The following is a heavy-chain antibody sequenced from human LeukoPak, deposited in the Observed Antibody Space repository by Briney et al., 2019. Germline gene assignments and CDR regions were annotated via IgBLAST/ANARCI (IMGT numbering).Heavy chain of an antibody. J-gene: IGHJ4*02. CDR2: IIPILGIA. D-gene: IGHD6-19*01. V-gene: IGHV1-69*04. Sequence: SVKVSCTASGGTFSSYAISWVRQAPGQGLEWMGRIIPILGIANYAQKFQGRVTITADKSTSTAYMELSSLRVEDTAVYYCVKNPARLAQAEGFLWGQGTLVTVSS. CDR3: VKNPARLAQAEGFL. CDR1: GGTFSSYA.